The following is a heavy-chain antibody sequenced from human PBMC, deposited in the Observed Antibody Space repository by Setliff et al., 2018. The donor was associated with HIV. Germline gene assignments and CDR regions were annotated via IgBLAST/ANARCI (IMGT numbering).Heavy chain of an antibody. Sequence: SETLSLTCSVSGGSIRSHWSWIRQPPGKGLEWVGYIHYSGSTKYNSSLKRRVTMSIDTSKNQLSLRLRSVTAADTAIYYCARDVAPPLAGDVWSGNGLWGQGTQVTVSS. CDR2: IHYSGST. V-gene: IGHV4-59*11. CDR3: ARDVAPPLAGDVWSGNGL. J-gene: IGHJ4*02. D-gene: IGHD3-3*01. CDR1: GGSIRSH.